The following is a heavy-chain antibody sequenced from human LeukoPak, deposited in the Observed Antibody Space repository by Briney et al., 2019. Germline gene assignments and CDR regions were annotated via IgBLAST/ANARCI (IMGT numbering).Heavy chain of an antibody. V-gene: IGHV1-2*02. CDR1: GYTFTRYY. J-gene: IGHJ4*02. Sequence: ASVKVSCKASGYTFTRYYMHWVRQAPGQGVEWMGWINPNSGGTNYEQKFQGRVTMTRDTAISTAYMELSRLRSDDKAVYYCARYRLYCSGGSCYSPFDYWGQGTLVTVSS. CDR3: ARYRLYCSGGSCYSPFDY. D-gene: IGHD2-15*01. CDR2: INPNSGGT.